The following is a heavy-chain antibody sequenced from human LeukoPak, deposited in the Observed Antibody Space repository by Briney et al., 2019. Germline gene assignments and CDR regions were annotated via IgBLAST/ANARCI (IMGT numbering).Heavy chain of an antibody. CDR1: GFTVTGSS. D-gene: IGHD3-9*01. CDR3: ATFDWGSSPN. CDR2: VRSKADNSAT. Sequence: GGSLRLSCAASGFTVTGSSLHWVRQASGKGLEWVGRVRSKADNSATAHSAPGQVRFTGSRDVSKNKADLQMQSLEPKDTDKCYCATFDWGSSPNWGQGSRVTVSS. J-gene: IGHJ4*02. V-gene: IGHV3-73*01.